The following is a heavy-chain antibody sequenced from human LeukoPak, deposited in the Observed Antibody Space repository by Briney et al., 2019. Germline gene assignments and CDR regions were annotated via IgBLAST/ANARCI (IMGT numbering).Heavy chain of an antibody. D-gene: IGHD3-22*01. Sequence: GGSLRLSCAASGFTFSSYAMSWVRQAPGKGLEWVSAISGSGGSIYYADSVKGRFTISRDNSKNTLYLQMNSLRAEDTAVYYCAKVLRAHYYDSSGGSYWGQGTLVTVSS. J-gene: IGHJ4*02. CDR2: ISGSGGSI. V-gene: IGHV3-23*01. CDR1: GFTFSSYA. CDR3: AKVLRAHYYDSSGGSY.